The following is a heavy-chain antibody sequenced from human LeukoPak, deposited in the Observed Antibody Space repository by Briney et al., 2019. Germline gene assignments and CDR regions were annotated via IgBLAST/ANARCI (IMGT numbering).Heavy chain of an antibody. V-gene: IGHV4-4*07. J-gene: IGHJ4*02. D-gene: IGHD6-13*01. CDR3: ARGRAAAAGNLDF. Sequence: PSETLSLTCTVSGGSFSSYYWTWIRQPAGKGLEWIGRIYTSGSTNHNPSLKSRVTMSVDTSRNQFSPKLSSVTAADTAVYYCARGRAAAAGNLDFWGQGTLVTVSS. CDR2: IYTSGST. CDR1: GGSFSSYY.